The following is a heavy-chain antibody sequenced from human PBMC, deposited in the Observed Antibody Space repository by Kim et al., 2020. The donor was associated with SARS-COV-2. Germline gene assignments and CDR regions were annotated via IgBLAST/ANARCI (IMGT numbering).Heavy chain of an antibody. D-gene: IGHD3-10*01. V-gene: IGHV1-2*04. CDR3: AREIGGDYYGSGRGNWFDP. CDR1: GYTFTGYY. Sequence: ASVKVSCKASGYTFTGYYMHWVRQAPGQGLEWMGWINPNSGGTNYAQKFQGWVTMTRDTSISTAYMELSRLRSDDTAVYYCAREIGGDYYGSGRGNWFDPWGQGTLVTVSS. CDR2: INPNSGGT. J-gene: IGHJ5*02.